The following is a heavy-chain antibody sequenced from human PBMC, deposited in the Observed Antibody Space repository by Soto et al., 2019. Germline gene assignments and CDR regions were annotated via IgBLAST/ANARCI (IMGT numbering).Heavy chain of an antibody. J-gene: IGHJ6*02. CDR1: GFTFSSCA. D-gene: IGHD3-22*01. CDR3: ARDLRPLVIWGYYYGMDV. V-gene: IGHV3-30-3*01. Sequence: GWSLRLSCAASGFTFSSCAMHWGRQAPGKGLEWVAVISYDGSNKYYADSVKGRFTVSRDDSKNTLYLQMNSLRTEDTAVYYCARDLRPLVIWGYYYGMDVWGQGTTVTVSS. CDR2: ISYDGSNK.